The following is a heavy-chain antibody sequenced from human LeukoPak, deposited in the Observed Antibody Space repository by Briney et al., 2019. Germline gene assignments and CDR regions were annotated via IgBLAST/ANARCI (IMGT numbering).Heavy chain of an antibody. CDR3: ARERIYFGSGGDLRDARLFYYYGMDV. CDR1: AFSVSTNC. CDR2: IYSDGTS. V-gene: IGHV3-53*01. Sequence: GGTLRLSCVASAFSVSTNCMTWVRQAPGGGLEWVSVIYSDGTSYYSGSVKGRFTISRGSSKNTLYLQMNNLRAEDTAVYYCARERIYFGSGGDLRDARLFYYYGMDVWGQGTTVTVSS. D-gene: IGHD3-10*01. J-gene: IGHJ6*02.